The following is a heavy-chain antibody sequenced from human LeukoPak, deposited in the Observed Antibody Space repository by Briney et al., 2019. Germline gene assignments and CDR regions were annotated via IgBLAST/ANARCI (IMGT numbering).Heavy chain of an antibody. D-gene: IGHD6-13*01. V-gene: IGHV3-43*02. CDR2: ISGDGGST. Sequence: GGSLRLSCAASGFTFDDYAMHWVRHAPGKGLEWVSLISGDGGSTYYADSVKGRFTISRDNSKNSLYLQMNSLRTEDTALYYCAKDIIAAAGTTFDYWGQGTLVTVSS. CDR3: AKDIIAAAGTTFDY. CDR1: GFTFDDYA. J-gene: IGHJ4*02.